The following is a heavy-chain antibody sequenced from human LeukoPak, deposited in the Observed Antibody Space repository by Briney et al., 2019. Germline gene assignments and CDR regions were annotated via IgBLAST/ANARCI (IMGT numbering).Heavy chain of an antibody. J-gene: IGHJ6*03. CDR2: IYSSGST. D-gene: IGHD6-13*01. V-gene: IGHV4-4*07. CDR1: GGSISSYY. Sequence: SETLSLTRTVSGGSISSYYWSWIRQSAGKGLEWIGRIYSSGSTNYNPSLKSRVTMSVDTSKNQFSLRLSSVTAADTAVYYCARDRGSRSWYPSFYYYMDVWGKGTTVTVSS. CDR3: ARDRGSRSWYPSFYYYMDV.